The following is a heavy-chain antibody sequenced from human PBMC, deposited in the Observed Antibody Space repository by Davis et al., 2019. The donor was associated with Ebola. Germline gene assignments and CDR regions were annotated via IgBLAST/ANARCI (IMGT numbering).Heavy chain of an antibody. CDR3: ARDLVPSN. Sequence: GESLKISCAASGFIFSTYNMNWVRQAPGRGLEWVSSISATSTSIYYADSVKGRFTISRDNVKNSVYLQMNSLRDEDTAVYYCARDLVPSNWGQGTLVTVSS. CDR1: GFIFSTYN. D-gene: IGHD3-16*02. V-gene: IGHV3-48*02. J-gene: IGHJ4*02. CDR2: ISATSTSI.